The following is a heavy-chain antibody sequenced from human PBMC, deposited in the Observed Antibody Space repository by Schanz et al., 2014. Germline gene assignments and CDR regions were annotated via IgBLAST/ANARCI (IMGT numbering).Heavy chain of an antibody. J-gene: IGHJ4*02. D-gene: IGHD1-26*01. CDR2: VSRSTPDI. CDR3: ARDHTTESYYSAGPPIDY. V-gene: IGHV3-48*01. Sequence: EVQLVESGGGLVQPGGSLRLSCTASGFTFSSYSMNWVRQAPGKGLEWVSYVSRSTPDIYYADSVKGRFTISRDNAKNSLYLEMNSLRAEDTALYYCARDHTTESYYSAGPPIDYWGQGTLVTVSS. CDR1: GFTFSSYS.